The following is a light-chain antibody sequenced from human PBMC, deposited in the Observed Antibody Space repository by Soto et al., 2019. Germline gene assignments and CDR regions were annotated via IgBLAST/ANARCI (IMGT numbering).Light chain of an antibody. CDR1: QSVSSN. J-gene: IGKJ1*01. V-gene: IGKV3-15*01. CDR2: GAS. Sequence: EIVMTQSPATLSVSPGERATLSCRASQSVSSNLACYQQKPGQAPRLLIYGASTRATGIPARFSGSGSGTEFTLTISSLQSEDFALYYCQQYNNWWTFGQGTKVEIK. CDR3: QQYNNWWT.